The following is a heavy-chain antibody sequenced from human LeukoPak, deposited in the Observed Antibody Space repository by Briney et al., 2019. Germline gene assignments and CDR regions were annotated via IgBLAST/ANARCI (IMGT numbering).Heavy chain of an antibody. J-gene: IGHJ6*03. CDR1: GFTFSDYY. CDR3: ARVRSSSWTVYYYYYMDV. CDR2: ISSSGSTI. D-gene: IGHD6-13*01. Sequence: PGGSLRLSCAASGFTFSDYYMSWIRQAPGKGLEWVSYISSSGSTIYYADSVKGRFTISRDNAKNSLYLQMNSLRAEDTAVYYCARVRSSSWTVYYYYYMDVWGKGTTVTVSS. V-gene: IGHV3-11*04.